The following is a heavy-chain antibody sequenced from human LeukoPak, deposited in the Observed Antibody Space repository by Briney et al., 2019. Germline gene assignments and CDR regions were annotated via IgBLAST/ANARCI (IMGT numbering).Heavy chain of an antibody. V-gene: IGHV4-34*01. CDR2: INHSGST. CDR3: ARDGPDCSSTSCYQSHYYGMDV. J-gene: IGHJ6*02. CDR1: GGSFSGYY. D-gene: IGHD2-2*01. Sequence: PSETLSLTCAVYGGSFSGYYWSWIRQPPGKGLEWIGEINHSGSTNYNPSLKSRVTISVDTSKNQFSLKLSSVTAADTAVYYCARDGPDCSSTSCYQSHYYGMDVWGQGTTVTVSS.